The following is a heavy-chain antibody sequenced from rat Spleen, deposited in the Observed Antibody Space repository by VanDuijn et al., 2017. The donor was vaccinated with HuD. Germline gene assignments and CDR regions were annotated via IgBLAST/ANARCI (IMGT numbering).Heavy chain of an antibody. Sequence: EVQLVESDGGLVQPGESLKLSCAASGFTFSDFFMAWVRQAPAMGLEWVATISYDGTITYYRDSVTGRFTISRDNAKSTLYLQMDSPRSEDTATYYCATVGPDWECGYWGQGVMVTVSS. D-gene: IGHD5-1*01. CDR3: ATVGPDWECGY. V-gene: IGHV5-29*01. CDR1: GFTFSDFF. CDR2: ISYDGTIT. J-gene: IGHJ2*01.